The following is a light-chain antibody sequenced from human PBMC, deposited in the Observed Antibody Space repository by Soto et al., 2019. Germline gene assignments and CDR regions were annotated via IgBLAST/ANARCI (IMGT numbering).Light chain of an antibody. Sequence: EIVLTQSPATLSVSPGERVTLSCRASQSISSLLAWYQQKPGQAPRLLIYGASTRATGIPARFSGSGSGTDFTLTISSLQSEDFAVYYCQQYYDWPITFGQGTRLEIK. V-gene: IGKV3-15*01. CDR2: GAS. CDR3: QQYYDWPIT. CDR1: QSISSL. J-gene: IGKJ5*01.